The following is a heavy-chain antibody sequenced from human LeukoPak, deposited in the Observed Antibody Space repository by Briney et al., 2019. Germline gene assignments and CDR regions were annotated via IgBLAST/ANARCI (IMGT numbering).Heavy chain of an antibody. D-gene: IGHD3-16*01. CDR2: ISSSGSYI. V-gene: IGHV3-21*01. CDR1: GFTFSSYS. Sequence: GGSLRLSCAASGFTFSSYSMNWVRQAPGKGLEWVSSISSSGSYIYYADSVKGRFTISRDNAKNSLYLQMNSLRAEDTAVYYCARGGYDYWGQGPLVTVSS. J-gene: IGHJ4*02. CDR3: ARGGYDY.